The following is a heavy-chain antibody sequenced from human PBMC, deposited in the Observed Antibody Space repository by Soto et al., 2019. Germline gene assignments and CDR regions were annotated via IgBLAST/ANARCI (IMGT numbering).Heavy chain of an antibody. CDR2: NSGKGDDT. Sequence: EVQLLESGGGLVQPGGSLRLSCAASGFTFSSYGMGWVRQVPGKGLEWVSANSGKGDDTYYADSEKGRYTISRDNSKNTLYLQMNSLRAEDTAVCYCAKRRGEGYFDSWGQGALVTVSS. CDR3: AKRRGEGYFDS. J-gene: IGHJ4*02. CDR1: GFTFSSYG. V-gene: IGHV3-23*01. D-gene: IGHD3-16*01.